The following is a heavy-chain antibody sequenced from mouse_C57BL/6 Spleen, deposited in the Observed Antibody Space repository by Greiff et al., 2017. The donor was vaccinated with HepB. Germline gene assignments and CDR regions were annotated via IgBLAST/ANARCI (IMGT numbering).Heavy chain of an antibody. J-gene: IGHJ2*01. D-gene: IGHD2-3*01. V-gene: IGHV5-4*01. Sequence: EVQLVESGGGLVKPGGSLKLSCAASGFTFSSYAMSWVRQTPEKRLEWVATISDGGSYTYYPDNVKGRFTISRDNAKNNLYLQMSHLKSEDTAMYYCARWYDGYSFDYWGQGTTLTVSS. CDR1: GFTFSSYA. CDR3: ARWYDGYSFDY. CDR2: ISDGGSYT.